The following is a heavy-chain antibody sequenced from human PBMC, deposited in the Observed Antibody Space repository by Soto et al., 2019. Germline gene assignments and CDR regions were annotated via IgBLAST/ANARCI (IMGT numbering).Heavy chain of an antibody. CDR1: GGTFSSYA. CDR2: ITPIFGTA. V-gene: IGHV1-69*13. CDR3: ARVECSGGSCYSAEYFQH. Sequence: GASVKVSCKASGGTFSSYAISWVRQAPGQGLEWMGGITPIFGTANYAQKFQGRVTITADESTSTAYMELSSLRSEDTAVYYCARVECSGGSCYSAEYFQHWGQGTLVTVSS. D-gene: IGHD2-15*01. J-gene: IGHJ1*01.